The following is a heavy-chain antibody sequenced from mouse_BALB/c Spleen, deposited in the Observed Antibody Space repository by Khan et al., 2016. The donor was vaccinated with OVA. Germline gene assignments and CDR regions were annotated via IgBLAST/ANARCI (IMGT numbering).Heavy chain of an antibody. J-gene: IGHJ2*01. D-gene: IGHD2-2*01. CDR2: IYPFNDDT. CDR3: ARDYGYDVYCDS. CDR1: GYTFTSYV. V-gene: IGHV1S136*01. Sequence: VQLKQSGPELVKPGASVKMSCTASGYTFTSYVIHWVKQKPGQGLDWIGYIYPFNDDTKYNEKFKGKATLTSDKSSSTAYMELSSLTSEDSAFYYYARDYGYDVYCDSWGQGTTLTVSS.